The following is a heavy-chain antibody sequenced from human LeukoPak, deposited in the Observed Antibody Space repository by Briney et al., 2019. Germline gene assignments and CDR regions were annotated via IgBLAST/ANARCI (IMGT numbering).Heavy chain of an antibody. Sequence: SETLSLTCTVSGGSISSYYWSWIRQPPGKGLEWIGYIYYSGSTNYNPSLKSRVTISVDTSKNQFSLKLSSVTAADTAVHYCARAPIAARRATYYYYGMDVWGQGTTVTVSS. CDR3: ARAPIAARRATYYYYGMDV. CDR2: IYYSGST. CDR1: GGSISSYY. D-gene: IGHD6-6*01. J-gene: IGHJ6*02. V-gene: IGHV4-59*01.